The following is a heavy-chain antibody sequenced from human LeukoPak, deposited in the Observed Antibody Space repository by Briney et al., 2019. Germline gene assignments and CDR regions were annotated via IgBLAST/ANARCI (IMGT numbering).Heavy chain of an antibody. CDR1: GFIFSDHF. CDR3: VKDLTGTWSFDY. CDR2: IGPNGAST. Sequence: GGSLRLSCSTSGFIFSDHFMHWVRQAPGKGLEYVSSIGPNGASTLYADSVKDRFTISRDNSRNALYVQLTSLRLEDTALYYCVKDLTGTWSFDYWGQGTLVTVSS. D-gene: IGHD3-9*01. J-gene: IGHJ4*02. V-gene: IGHV3-64*05.